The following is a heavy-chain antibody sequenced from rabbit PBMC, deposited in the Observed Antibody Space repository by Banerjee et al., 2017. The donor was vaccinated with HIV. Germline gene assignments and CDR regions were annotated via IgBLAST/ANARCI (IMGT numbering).Heavy chain of an antibody. D-gene: IGHD8-1*01. Sequence: QLKETGGGLVQPGGSLTLSCKASGFDFSSYYMSWVRQAPGKGLEWIGIIYGGKGGADYASWVNGRFTISSDNARNTVDLQMNSLTAADTATYFCARAYAGSGYSYFSLWGQGTLVTVS. CDR3: ARAYAGSGYSYFSL. V-gene: IGHV1S7*01. CDR1: GFDFSSYY. CDR2: IYGGKGGA. J-gene: IGHJ4*01.